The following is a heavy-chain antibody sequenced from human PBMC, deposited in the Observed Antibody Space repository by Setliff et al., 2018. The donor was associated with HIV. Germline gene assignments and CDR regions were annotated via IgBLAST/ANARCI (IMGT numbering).Heavy chain of an antibody. D-gene: IGHD2-2*01. CDR2: IYNSVTT. CDR1: GASISSNT. V-gene: IGHV4-59*01. J-gene: IGHJ5*02. Sequence: ETLSLTCIVSGASISSNTWSWIRQAPGKGLQWIGFIYNSVTTNYNPSLKSRVTISLDTSKNQFSLKLTSVTAADTAVYYCARGGTSSNWFGPWGQGTLVTVSS. CDR3: ARGGTSSNWFGP.